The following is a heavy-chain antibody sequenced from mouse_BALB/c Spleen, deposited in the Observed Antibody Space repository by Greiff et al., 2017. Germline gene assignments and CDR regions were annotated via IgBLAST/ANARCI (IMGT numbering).Heavy chain of an antibody. J-gene: IGHJ2*01. CDR1: GFTFSSYT. D-gene: IGHD1-1*01. Sequence: EVKLVESGGGLVKPGGSLKLSCAASGFTFSSYTMSWVRQTLEKRLEWVATISSGGRYTYYPDSVKGRFTISRDNAKNTLYLQMSSLKSEDTAMYYCTRDLYYGSSYDYWGQGTTLTVSS. CDR3: TRDLYYGSSYDY. V-gene: IGHV5-6-4*01. CDR2: ISSGGRYT.